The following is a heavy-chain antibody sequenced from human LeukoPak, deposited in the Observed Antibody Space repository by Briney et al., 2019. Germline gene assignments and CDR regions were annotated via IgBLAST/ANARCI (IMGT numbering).Heavy chain of an antibody. Sequence: WETLSLTCTVSGGSISSSSYYWGWIRQPPGKGLEWIGSSYYSGSTYYNPSLKSRVTISVDTSKNQCSLKLSSVTAADTAVYYCARRFSYYDSSGYYFQYNWFDPWGQGTLVTVSS. CDR1: GGSISSSSYY. J-gene: IGHJ5*02. D-gene: IGHD3-22*01. CDR2: SYYSGST. CDR3: ARRFSYYDSSGYYFQYNWFDP. V-gene: IGHV4-39*01.